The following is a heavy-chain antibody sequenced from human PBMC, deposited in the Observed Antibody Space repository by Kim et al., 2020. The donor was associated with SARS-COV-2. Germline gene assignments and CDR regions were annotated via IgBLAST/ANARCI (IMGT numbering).Heavy chain of an antibody. CDR2: TYYRSKWYN. CDR3: ARDRGMRGRDGYNLHYGMDV. CDR1: GDSVSSNSAA. V-gene: IGHV6-1*01. D-gene: IGHD5-12*01. Sequence: SQTLSLSCAISGDSVSSNSAAWNWIRQSPSRGLEWLGRTYYRSKWYNDYAVSVKSRITINPDTSKNQFSLQPNSVTPEDTAVYYCARDRGMRGRDGYNLHYGMDVWGQGTTVTVSS. J-gene: IGHJ6*02.